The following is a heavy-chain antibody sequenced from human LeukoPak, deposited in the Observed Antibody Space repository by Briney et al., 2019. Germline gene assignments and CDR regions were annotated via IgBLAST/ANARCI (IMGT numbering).Heavy chain of an antibody. CDR1: GGTFSSYT. J-gene: IGHJ4*02. V-gene: IGHV1-69*13. D-gene: IGHD5-24*01. CDR3: AKDPRRDGYNYYFDS. CDR2: IIPIFGTA. Sequence: SVKVSCKASGGTFSSYTISWVRQAPGQGLEWMGGIIPIFGTANYAQKFQGRVTITADESTSTAYMELSSLRAEDTAVYYCAKDPRRDGYNYYFDSWGQGTLVTVSS.